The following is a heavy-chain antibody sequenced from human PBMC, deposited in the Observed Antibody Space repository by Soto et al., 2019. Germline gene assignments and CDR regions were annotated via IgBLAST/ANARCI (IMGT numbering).Heavy chain of an antibody. J-gene: IGHJ6*02. CDR3: AKWEGAAISSYYYYGMDV. D-gene: IGHD1-26*01. V-gene: IGHV3-23*01. CDR1: GFTFSSYA. CDR2: ISGSGGST. Sequence: PGGSLRLSCAASGFTFSSYAMSWVRQAPEKRLERVSAISGSGGSTYYADSVKGRFTISRDNSKNTLYLQMNSLRAEDTAVYYCAKWEGAAISSYYYYGMDVWGQGTTVTVSS.